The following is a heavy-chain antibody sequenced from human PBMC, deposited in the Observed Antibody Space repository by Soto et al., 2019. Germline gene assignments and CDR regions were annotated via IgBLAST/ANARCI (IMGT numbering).Heavy chain of an antibody. CDR1: GFTFSSYA. D-gene: IGHD3-10*01. CDR3: AKEGGPLLWFGELLPPEPFDY. Sequence: PGGSLRLSCAASGFTFSSYAMSWVRQAPGKGLERVSAISGSGGSTYYADSVKGRFTISRDNSKNTLYLQMNSLRAEDTAVYYCAKEGGPLLWFGELLPPEPFDYWGQGTLVTVSS. CDR2: ISGSGGST. V-gene: IGHV3-23*01. J-gene: IGHJ4*02.